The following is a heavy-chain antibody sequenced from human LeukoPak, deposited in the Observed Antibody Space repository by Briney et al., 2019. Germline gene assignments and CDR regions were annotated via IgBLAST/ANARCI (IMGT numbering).Heavy chain of an antibody. D-gene: IGHD6-19*01. Sequence: GGSLRLSCAASGFTFSSYSMNWVRQAPGKGLEWVSSISSSSSYIYYADSVKGRFTISRDNSKNTLYLQMNSLRPEDTAVYYCAKALGYSSLTDWGQGTLVTVSS. CDR1: GFTFSSYS. CDR3: AKALGYSSLTD. V-gene: IGHV3-21*01. J-gene: IGHJ4*02. CDR2: ISSSSSYI.